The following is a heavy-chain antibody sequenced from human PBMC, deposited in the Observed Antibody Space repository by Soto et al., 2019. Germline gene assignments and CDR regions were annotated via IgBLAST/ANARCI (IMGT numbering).Heavy chain of an antibody. CDR3: ARAVAVPADFDY. Sequence: ASVKVSCKASGYTFTSYAMHWVRQAPGQRLEWMGWINAGNGNTKYSQKFQGRVTITRDTSASTAYMELSSLRSEDAAVYYCARAVAVPADFDYWGQGTLVTVSS. V-gene: IGHV1-3*01. D-gene: IGHD6-19*01. CDR1: GYTFTSYA. CDR2: INAGNGNT. J-gene: IGHJ4*02.